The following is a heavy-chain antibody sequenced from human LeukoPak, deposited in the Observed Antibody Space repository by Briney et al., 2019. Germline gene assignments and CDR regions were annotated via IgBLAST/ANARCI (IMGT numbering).Heavy chain of an antibody. CDR3: ARPSSSWYGFDY. D-gene: IGHD6-13*01. J-gene: IGHJ4*02. CDR1: GGSISSSSYY. CDR2: IYYSGST. Sequence: SETLSLTCTVSGGSISSSSYYWGWIRQPPGKGLEWIGSIYYSGSTYYNPSLKGRVTISADTSKNQFSLKLSSVTAADTAVYYCARPSSSWYGFDYWGQGTLVTVSS. V-gene: IGHV4-39*01.